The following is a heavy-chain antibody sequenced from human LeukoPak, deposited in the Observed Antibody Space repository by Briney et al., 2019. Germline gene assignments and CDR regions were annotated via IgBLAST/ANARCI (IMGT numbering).Heavy chain of an antibody. V-gene: IGHV4-59*01. J-gene: IGHJ3*02. CDR3: ARDRPYCSSTSGLNDAFDI. Sequence: SETLSLTCAVPGGSFSGYYWSWIRQPPGKGLEWIGYIYYSGSTNYNPSLKSRVTISVDTSKNQFSLKLSSVTAADTAVYYCARDRPYCSSTSGLNDAFDIWGQGTMVTVSS. D-gene: IGHD2-2*01. CDR1: GGSFSGYY. CDR2: IYYSGST.